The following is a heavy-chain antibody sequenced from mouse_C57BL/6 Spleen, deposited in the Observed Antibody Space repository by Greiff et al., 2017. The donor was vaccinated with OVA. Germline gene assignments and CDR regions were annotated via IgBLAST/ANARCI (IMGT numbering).Heavy chain of an antibody. CDR2: IRSKSNNYAT. CDR1: GFSFNTYA. Sequence: EVMLVESGGGLVQPKGSLKLSCAASGFSFNTYAMNWVRQAPGKGLEWVARIRSKSNNYATYYADSVKDRFTISRDDSESMLYLQMNNLKTEDTAMYYCVRHSNGVFDYWGQGTTLTVSS. D-gene: IGHD2-5*01. J-gene: IGHJ2*01. V-gene: IGHV10-1*01. CDR3: VRHSNGVFDY.